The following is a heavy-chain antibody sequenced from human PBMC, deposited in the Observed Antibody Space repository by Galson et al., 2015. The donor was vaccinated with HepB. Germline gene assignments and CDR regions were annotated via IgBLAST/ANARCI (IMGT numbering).Heavy chain of an antibody. D-gene: IGHD5/OR15-5a*01. V-gene: IGHV4-34*01. CDR2: INHSGST. Sequence: ETLSLTCAVHGGSFTAYYWTWVRQPPGTGLEWIGEINHSGSTNYNPSLKSRVTISSDTSNNQFSLNLRSVTAADTAIYYCARSVSSDFYHYYMDLWGRGTAVTVSS. CDR1: GGSFTAYY. J-gene: IGHJ6*03. CDR3: ARSVSSDFYHYYMDL.